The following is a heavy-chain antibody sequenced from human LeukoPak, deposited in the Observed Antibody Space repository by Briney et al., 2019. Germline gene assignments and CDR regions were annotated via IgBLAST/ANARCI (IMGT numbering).Heavy chain of an antibody. J-gene: IGHJ4*02. V-gene: IGHV1-8*01. D-gene: IGHD3-10*01. CDR3: ARGHYGSGNIDY. CDR1: GYTFTSYD. CDR2: MNPNSGNT. Sequence: GASLKVSCKASGYTFTSYDINWVRQATGQGLEWMGWMNPNSGNTGYAQKFQGRVTMTRNTSISTAYMELSSLRSEDTAVYYCARGHYGSGNIDYWGQGTLVTVSS.